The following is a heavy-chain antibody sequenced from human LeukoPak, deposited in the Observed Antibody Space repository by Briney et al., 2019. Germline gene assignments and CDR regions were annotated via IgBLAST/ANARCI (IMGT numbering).Heavy chain of an antibody. CDR3: AKAPSITTYYFDY. V-gene: IGHV3-30-3*01. Sequence: GGSLRLSCAASGFTFSSYAMHWVRQAPGKGLEWVAVISYDGSNKYYADSVKGRFTISRDNSKNTLYLQMNSLRAEDTAVYYCAKAPSITTYYFDYWGQGALVGDSS. CDR1: GFTFSSYA. D-gene: IGHD1-20*01. J-gene: IGHJ4*02. CDR2: ISYDGSNK.